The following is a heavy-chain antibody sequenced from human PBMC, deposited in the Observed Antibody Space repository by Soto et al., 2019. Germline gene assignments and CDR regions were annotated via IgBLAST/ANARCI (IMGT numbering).Heavy chain of an antibody. CDR2: ISHSGST. V-gene: IGHV4-34*01. J-gene: IGHJ4*01. CDR1: GGSFTGYY. CDR3: TRVPMMYYGTGTYGYFGS. Sequence: LQTQSLTSAVHGGSFTGYYGSGIRQPPGKGLAWIGEISHSGSTNYNPSLKSRVTISLDTSKNQSSLNLTSVTAANTAFYYCTRVPMMYYGTGTYGYFGSWGQRTLGTVSS. D-gene: IGHD3-10*01.